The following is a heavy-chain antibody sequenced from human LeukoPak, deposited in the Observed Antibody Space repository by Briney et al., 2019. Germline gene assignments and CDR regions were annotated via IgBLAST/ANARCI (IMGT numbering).Heavy chain of an antibody. J-gene: IGHJ4*02. CDR2: ISGDGGST. Sequence: GGSLRLSCVGSGFNFRSYAMSWVRQAPGKGLEWVSAISGDGGSTSLADSVKGRFSISRDNSKSTVNLQMNSLRAEDTAVYYCAKEVDYCGGDCYSGFDYWGQGTLVTVSS. CDR1: GFNFRSYA. D-gene: IGHD2-21*01. CDR3: AKEVDYCGGDCYSGFDY. V-gene: IGHV3-23*01.